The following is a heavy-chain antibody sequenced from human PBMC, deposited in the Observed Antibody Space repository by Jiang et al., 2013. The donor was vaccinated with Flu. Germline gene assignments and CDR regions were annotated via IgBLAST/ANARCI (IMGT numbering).Heavy chain of an antibody. CDR2: IYYSGST. CDR1: GGSISSSSYY. CDR3: ARAPREWLLNY. D-gene: IGHD3-3*01. Sequence: GSGLVKPSETLSLTCTVSGGSISSSSYYWGWIRQPPGKGLEWIGSIYYSGSTYYNPSLKSRVTISVDTSKNQFSLKLSSVTAADTAVYYCARAPREWLLNYWGQGTLVTVSS. V-gene: IGHV4-39*07. J-gene: IGHJ4*02.